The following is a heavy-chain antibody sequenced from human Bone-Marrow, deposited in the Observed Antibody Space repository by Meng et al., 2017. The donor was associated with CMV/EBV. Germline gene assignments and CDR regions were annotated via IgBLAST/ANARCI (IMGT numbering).Heavy chain of an antibody. J-gene: IGHJ4*02. Sequence: GESLKISCAASGFTFSNAWMSWVRQAPGKGLEWVGRIKSKTDGGTTDYAAPVKGRFTISRDDSKNTLYLQMNSLKTEDTAVYYCTTGYCTNGVCYSDGDWGQGTLVTVSS. CDR2: IKSKTDGGTT. CDR3: TTGYCTNGVCYSDGD. CDR1: GFTFSNAW. V-gene: IGHV3-15*01. D-gene: IGHD2-8*01.